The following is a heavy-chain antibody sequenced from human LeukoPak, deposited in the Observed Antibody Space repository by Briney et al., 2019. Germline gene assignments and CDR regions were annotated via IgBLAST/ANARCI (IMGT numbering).Heavy chain of an antibody. D-gene: IGHD4/OR15-4a*01. V-gene: IGHV4-34*01. CDR1: GGSFSGYY. Sequence: PSETLSLTCAVYGGSFSGYYWSWIRQPPGKGLEWIGEINHSGRTNYNPSLKSRVTISVDTSKNQFSLKLSSVTAADTAVYYCAGQNYGAAPLRYWGQGTLVTVSS. CDR3: AGQNYGAAPLRY. J-gene: IGHJ4*02. CDR2: INHSGRT.